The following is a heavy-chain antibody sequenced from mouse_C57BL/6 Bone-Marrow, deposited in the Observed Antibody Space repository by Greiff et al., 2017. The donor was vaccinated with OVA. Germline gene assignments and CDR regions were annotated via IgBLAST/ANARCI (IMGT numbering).Heavy chain of an antibody. D-gene: IGHD2-1*01. V-gene: IGHV8-8*01. CDR2: IWWDDDK. CDR1: GFSLSTSGMG. J-gene: IGHJ2*01. CDR3: ARFGNYVGYFDY. Sequence: QVTLKESGPGILQPSQTLSLTCSFSGFSLSTSGMGVGWIRQPSGKGLEWLAHIWWDDDKYYNPALKSRLTNSKDTTKNQVFLKIANVDTADTATYYCARFGNYVGYFDYWGQGTTLTVSS.